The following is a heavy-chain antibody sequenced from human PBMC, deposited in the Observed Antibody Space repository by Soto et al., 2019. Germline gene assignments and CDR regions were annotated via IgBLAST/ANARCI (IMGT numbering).Heavy chain of an antibody. V-gene: IGHV1-69*13. CDR2: IIPIFGTA. J-gene: IGHJ6*02. CDR3: ARARTVSTTRYYYYGMDV. CDR1: GGTFNSYA. D-gene: IGHD4-17*01. Sequence: ASVKVSCKASGGTFNSYAISWVRQAPGQGLEWMGGIIPIFGTANYAQKFQGRVTITADESTSTAYMELSSLRSEDTAVYYCARARTVSTTRYYYYGMDVWGQGTTVTVSS.